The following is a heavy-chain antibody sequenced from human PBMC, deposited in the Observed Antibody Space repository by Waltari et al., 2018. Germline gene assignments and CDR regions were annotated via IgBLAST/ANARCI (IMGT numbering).Heavy chain of an antibody. CDR2: ISSSSSTI. CDR3: ARGEQLVAIDY. Sequence: EVQLVESVGGLVQPGGSLRLSCAASGFTFSSYSMHLVRQAPGQGLEWGSYISSSSSTIYYADTVKCRFTISRDNAKNSLYLQMNSLRAEDTAVYYCARGEQLVAIDYWGQGTLVTVSS. V-gene: IGHV3-48*01. D-gene: IGHD6-6*01. J-gene: IGHJ4*02. CDR1: GFTFSSYS.